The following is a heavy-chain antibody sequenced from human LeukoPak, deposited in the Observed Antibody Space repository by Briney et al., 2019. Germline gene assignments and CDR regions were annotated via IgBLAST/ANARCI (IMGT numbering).Heavy chain of an antibody. CDR3: ARDRTPYYDFWSGYSNSEGYYYYGMDV. V-gene: IGHV3-21*01. Sequence: GGSLRLSCAASGFTFNSYSMNWVRQAPGKGLEWVSSISSSSSYIYYADSVKGRFTISRDNAKNSLYLQMNSLRAEDTAVYYCARDRTPYYDFWSGYSNSEGYYYYGMDVWGQGTTVTVSS. J-gene: IGHJ6*02. CDR2: ISSSSSYI. CDR1: GFTFNSYS. D-gene: IGHD3-3*01.